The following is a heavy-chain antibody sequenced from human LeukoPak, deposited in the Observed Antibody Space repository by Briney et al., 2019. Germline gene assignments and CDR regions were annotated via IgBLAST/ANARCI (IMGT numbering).Heavy chain of an antibody. J-gene: IGHJ6*03. CDR2: ISGSGGST. CDR1: GFTFSSYA. D-gene: IGHD1-26*01. Sequence: PGGSLRLSCAASGFTFSSYAMSWVRQAPGKGLEWVSGISGSGGSTYYADSVKGRFTISRDNSKNTLYLQMNSLRAEDTAVYYCAKMGSDVYYYMDVWGKGTTVTVSS. CDR3: AKMGSDVYYYMDV. V-gene: IGHV3-23*01.